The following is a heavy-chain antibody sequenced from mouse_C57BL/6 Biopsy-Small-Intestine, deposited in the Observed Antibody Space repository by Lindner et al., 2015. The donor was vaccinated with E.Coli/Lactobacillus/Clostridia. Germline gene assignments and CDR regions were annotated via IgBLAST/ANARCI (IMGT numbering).Heavy chain of an antibody. Sequence: SVKVSCKVFGYSLTELSIHWVRQAPGRGLEWMGGFDHDDGRPVYRQSFQGRLTLTEDTSVGTSYMELNSLTFEDTAVYYCATDSPYNTTWRDFWGQGTLITVSS. V-gene: IGHV1-36*01. CDR2: FDHDDGRP. D-gene: IGHD5-5*01. CDR1: GYSLTELS. CDR3: ATDSPYNTTWRDF. J-gene: IGHJ4*01.